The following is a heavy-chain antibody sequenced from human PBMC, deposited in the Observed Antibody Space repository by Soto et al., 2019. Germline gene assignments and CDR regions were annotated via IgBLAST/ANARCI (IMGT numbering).Heavy chain of an antibody. CDR1: GGSFTTYY. Sequence: QVQLHQWGAGLLKPSETLSLTCAVYGGSFTTYYWSWIRQSPGKGLEWIGEINHSGFTNYNPSLESRVTTSVDTSEDQFSLKLRSVPAADTAIYSGARRYCSDSYCSYFDYWGRGTLVSVSS. CDR2: INHSGFT. CDR3: ARRYCSDSYCSYFDY. J-gene: IGHJ4*02. V-gene: IGHV4-34*01. D-gene: IGHD2-15*01.